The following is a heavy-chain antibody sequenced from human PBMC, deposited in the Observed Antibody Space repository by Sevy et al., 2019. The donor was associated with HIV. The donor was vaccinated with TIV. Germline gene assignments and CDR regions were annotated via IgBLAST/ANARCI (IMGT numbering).Heavy chain of an antibody. CDR1: GFSFSTYD. Sequence: GGSLRLSCAASGFSFSTYDMSWVRQGPGKGLEWVANIKQDGSEQNYVDSVEGRFTISRDNGKNLLYLQMNDLRAEDTAVYYCARGGGGFYGDYPFDYWGHGTLVTVSS. J-gene: IGHJ4*01. D-gene: IGHD4-17*01. CDR3: ARGGGGFYGDYPFDY. V-gene: IGHV3-7*01. CDR2: IKQDGSEQ.